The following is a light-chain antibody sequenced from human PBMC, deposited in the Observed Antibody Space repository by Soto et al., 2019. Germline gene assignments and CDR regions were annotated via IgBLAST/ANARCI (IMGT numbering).Light chain of an antibody. CDR1: QSVNIY. Sequence: ERVVTQSKGSLSLSPGERATLSCRASQSVNIYLAWYPHQPGPAPRLLSDDASTRATGIPARFSGSGSGTDFTLTISSLEPEDIAVYYCQQRSNWLVPFGGGSIV. CDR3: QQRSNWLVP. V-gene: IGKV3-11*01. CDR2: DAS. J-gene: IGKJ4*01.